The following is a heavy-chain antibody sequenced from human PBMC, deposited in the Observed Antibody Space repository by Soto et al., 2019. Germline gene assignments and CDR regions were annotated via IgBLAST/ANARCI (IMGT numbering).Heavy chain of an antibody. CDR2: IAYDGSNK. CDR3: ATRYTDYHYVLVDY. J-gene: IGHJ4*02. Sequence: QVQLVESGGGVVQPGRSLRLSCVASGFTFSSYGMHWVRQAPGKGLEWVGVIAYDGSNKWYADSVKGRFTISRDNSRNTLYLQMNSLRAEDTAVYYCATRYTDYHYVLVDYWGRGTLVTVSS. CDR1: GFTFSSYG. D-gene: IGHD5-12*01. V-gene: IGHV3-30*03.